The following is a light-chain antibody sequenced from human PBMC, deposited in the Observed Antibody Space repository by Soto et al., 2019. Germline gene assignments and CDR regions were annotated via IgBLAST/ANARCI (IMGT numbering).Light chain of an antibody. V-gene: IGLV2-8*01. J-gene: IGLJ2*01. CDR2: EVT. CDR1: SSDVGFYNY. CDR3: SSYAGSNAVV. Sequence: QSALTQPPSASGSPGQSVTISCTGTSSDVGFYNYVSWYQQHPGKAPKLIIHEVTKRPSGVPDRFSGSKSGNTASLTVSGLQAEDEADYYCSSYAGSNAVVFGGGTKLTVL.